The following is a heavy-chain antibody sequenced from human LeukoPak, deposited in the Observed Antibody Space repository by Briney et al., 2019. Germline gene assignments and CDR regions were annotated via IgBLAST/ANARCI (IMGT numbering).Heavy chain of an antibody. CDR3: ARERNYDRSGYFYY. V-gene: IGHV3-30-3*01. Sequence: GGSLRLSCAASGFTFSNHAMHWVRQAPGKGLEWVAVISYDGSNKYYAESVKGRFTISRDNSKNTLYLQMNSLRVEDTAVYYCARERNYDRSGYFYYWGQGTLVIVSS. J-gene: IGHJ4*02. CDR1: GFTFSNHA. D-gene: IGHD3-22*01. CDR2: ISYDGSNK.